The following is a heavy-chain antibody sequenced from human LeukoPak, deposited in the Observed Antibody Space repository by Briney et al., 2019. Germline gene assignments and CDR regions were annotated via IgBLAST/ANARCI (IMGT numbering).Heavy chain of an antibody. V-gene: IGHV6-1*01. CDR2: TYYRSRWYS. J-gene: IGHJ6*03. CDR3: SRWRRPAGNSYYYMDV. D-gene: IGHD2-2*01. CDR1: GDSVSTNSAA. Sequence: SQTLSLTCVISGDSVSTNSAAWNWIRQSPSRGLEWLGRTYYRSRWYSDYAISVKGRISINPDTSKNQFSLQLKSVTPEDTAVYYCSRWRRPAGNSYYYMDVWGKGTTVTVSS.